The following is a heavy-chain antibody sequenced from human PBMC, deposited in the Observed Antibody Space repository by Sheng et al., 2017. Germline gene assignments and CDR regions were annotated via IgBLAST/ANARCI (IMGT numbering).Heavy chain of an antibody. J-gene: IGHJ4*02. Sequence: QVQLQQWGAGLLKPSETLSLTCAVYGGSFSGYYWSWIRQPPGKGLEWIGEINHSGSTNYNPSLKSRVTISVDTSKNQFSLKLSSVTAADTAVYYCARAQVRGAVAGRRHYFDYWGQGTLVTVSS. CDR1: GGSFSGYY. V-gene: IGHV4-34*01. CDR3: ARAQVRGAVAGRRHYFDY. D-gene: IGHD6-19*01. CDR2: INHSGST.